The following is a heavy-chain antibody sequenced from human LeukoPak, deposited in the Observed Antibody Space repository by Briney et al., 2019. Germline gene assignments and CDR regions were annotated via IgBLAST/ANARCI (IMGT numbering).Heavy chain of an antibody. CDR3: AREDAYCSGGSCYSSYFDY. D-gene: IGHD2-15*01. CDR1: GGTFSSYA. V-gene: IGHV1-69*05. J-gene: IGHJ4*02. Sequence: SVKVSCKASGGTFSSYAISWVRQAPGQGLEWMGRIIPIFGTANYAQKFQGRVTITTDESTSTAYMELSSLRSEDTAVYYCAREDAYCSGGSCYSSYFDYWGQGTLVTVSS. CDR2: IIPIFGTA.